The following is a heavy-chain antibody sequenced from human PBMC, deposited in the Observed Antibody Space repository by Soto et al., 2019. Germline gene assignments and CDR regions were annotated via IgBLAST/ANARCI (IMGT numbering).Heavy chain of an antibody. CDR2: TYYRSKWYN. CDR1: GGSVSNIY. J-gene: IGHJ6*02. D-gene: IGHD6-19*01. CDR3: ARDQNEWLVPYYYYYYGMDV. Sequence: SETLSLTCNVSGGSVSNIYWNWIRQSPSRGLEWLGRTYYRSKWYNDYAVSVKSRITINPDTSKNQFSLQLNSVTPEDTAVYYCARDQNEWLVPYYYYYYGMDVWGQGTTVTVSS. V-gene: IGHV6-1*01.